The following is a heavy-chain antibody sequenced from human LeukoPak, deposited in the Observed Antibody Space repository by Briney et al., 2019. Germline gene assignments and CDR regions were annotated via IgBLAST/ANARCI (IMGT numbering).Heavy chain of an antibody. CDR3: AKLGSGWYGMYFHY. CDR2: ISGSGGST. D-gene: IGHD6-19*01. CDR1: GFTFSSYA. V-gene: IGHV3-23*01. Sequence: GGSLRLSCAASGFTFSSYAMSWVRQAPGKGLEWVSAISGSGGSTYYADSMKGRFTISRDNSKNTLFLQMNSLRAEDTAVYYCAKLGSGWYGMYFHYWGQGTLVTVSS. J-gene: IGHJ4*02.